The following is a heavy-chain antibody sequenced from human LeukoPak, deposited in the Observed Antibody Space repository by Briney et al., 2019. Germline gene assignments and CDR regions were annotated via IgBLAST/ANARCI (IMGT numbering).Heavy chain of an antibody. Sequence: SETLSLTCTVSGGSISSYYWSWIRQPAGKGLEWIGRIYTSGSTNYNPSLKRRVTISEDTSKNQFSLKLSSVTAADTAVYYCARGRFGIAAATTALGIWGQGTMVTVSS. CDR1: GGSISSYY. CDR2: IYTSGST. V-gene: IGHV4-4*07. CDR3: ARGRFGIAAATTALGI. D-gene: IGHD6-13*01. J-gene: IGHJ3*02.